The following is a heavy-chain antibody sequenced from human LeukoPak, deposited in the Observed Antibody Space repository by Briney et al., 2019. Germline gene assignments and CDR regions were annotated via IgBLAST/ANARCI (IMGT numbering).Heavy chain of an antibody. Sequence: PSETLSLTCAVYGGSFSGYYWSWVRQPPGKGLEWIGEINHSGTTNCNPSLKSRVTISVDTSKNQFSLKLSSVTAADTAVYYCARGSDYYYYGMDVWGQGTTVTVSS. CDR2: INHSGTT. CDR1: GGSFSGYY. J-gene: IGHJ6*02. V-gene: IGHV4-34*01. CDR3: ARGSDYYYYGMDV.